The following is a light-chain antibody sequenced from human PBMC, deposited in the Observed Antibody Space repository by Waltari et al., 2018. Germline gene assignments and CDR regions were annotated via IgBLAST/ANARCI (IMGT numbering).Light chain of an antibody. CDR2: QVS. J-gene: IGKJ2*01. Sequence: DVVLTQSPLSLPITPGQPASISCRSSQSLVFTNGNTYLSWYQQKPGQPPRLLIYQVSNRDSGVPDRFSGSGAGTDFTLKISRVEAEDIGIYYCGQGTHWPPYTFGQGTKIEIK. CDR1: QSLVFTNGNTY. CDR3: GQGTHWPPYT. V-gene: IGKV2-30*01.